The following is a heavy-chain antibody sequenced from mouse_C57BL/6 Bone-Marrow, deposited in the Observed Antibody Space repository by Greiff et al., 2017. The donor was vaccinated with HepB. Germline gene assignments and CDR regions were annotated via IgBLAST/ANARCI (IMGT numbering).Heavy chain of an antibody. J-gene: IGHJ2*01. CDR2: IDTENGDT. CDR1: GFNIKDDY. Sequence: EVQGVESGAELVRPGASVKLSCTASGFNIKDDYMHWVKQRPEQGLEWIGWIDTENGDTEYASKFQGKVTITADTSSNTAYLQLSSLTSEDTAVYYCTGDIVTAYWGQGTTLTVSS. D-gene: IGHD2-5*01. V-gene: IGHV14-4*01. CDR3: TGDIVTAY.